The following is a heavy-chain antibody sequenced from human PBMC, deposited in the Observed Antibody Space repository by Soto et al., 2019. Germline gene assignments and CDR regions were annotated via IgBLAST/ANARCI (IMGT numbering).Heavy chain of an antibody. V-gene: IGHV3-23*01. D-gene: IGHD3-9*01. J-gene: IGHJ4*02. CDR2: VSGGGGST. Sequence: PGGSLRLSCAASGFSFAGYAVAWVRQAPGKGLEWVSTVSGGGGSTHYADSVKGRFTISRDNSGNTVYLQMNSLNAGDTALYYCAKTESFNGYYNAFDSWGQGTRVTVSS. CDR3: AKTESFNGYYNAFDS. CDR1: GFSFAGYA.